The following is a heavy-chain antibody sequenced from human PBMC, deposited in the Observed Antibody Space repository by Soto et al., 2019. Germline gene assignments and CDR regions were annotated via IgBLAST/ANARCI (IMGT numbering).Heavy chain of an antibody. CDR1: GGSVSSGSYY. D-gene: IGHD1-7*01. CDR3: ARDRETGTENIWFDP. J-gene: IGHJ5*02. Sequence: SETLSLTCSVSGGSVSSGSYYWSWVRQPPGKGLEWIGSIYYSGSTNNNPSLKSRVTISVDTSKNQFSLKLSYVTAADTAVYYCARDRETGTENIWFDPWGQGIRCTGSS. V-gene: IGHV4-61*01. CDR2: IYYSGST.